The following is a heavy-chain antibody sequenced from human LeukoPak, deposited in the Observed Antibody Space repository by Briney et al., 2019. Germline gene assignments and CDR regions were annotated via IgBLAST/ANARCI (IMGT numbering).Heavy chain of an antibody. CDR2: ISSTDEK. V-gene: IGHV2-26*01. CDR1: GFSLTNARMG. J-gene: IGHJ4*02. CDR3: ARMTTMTTPPIFDS. Sequence: SGPTLVNPTETLTLTCTVSGFSLTNARMGVSWIRQPPGEAPEWLAYISSTDEKSYSTSLKSRVTISKDTSKSQVVLTMTDLDPVDAATYYCARMTTMTTPPIFDSWGQGTLVTVSS. D-gene: IGHD4-17*01.